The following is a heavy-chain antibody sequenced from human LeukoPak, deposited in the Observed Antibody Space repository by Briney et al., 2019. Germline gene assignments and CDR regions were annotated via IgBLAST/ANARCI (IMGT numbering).Heavy chain of an antibody. Sequence: MTGGSLRLSCAASGFTFSDYYMSWIRQAPGKGLERVSYISSSGSTIYYADSVKGRFTISRDNAKNSLYLQMNSLRAEDTAVYYCARDNRNDRDAFDIWGQGTMVTVSS. V-gene: IGHV3-11*01. CDR2: ISSSGSTI. J-gene: IGHJ3*02. CDR3: ARDNRNDRDAFDI. CDR1: GFTFSDYY. D-gene: IGHD1-20*01.